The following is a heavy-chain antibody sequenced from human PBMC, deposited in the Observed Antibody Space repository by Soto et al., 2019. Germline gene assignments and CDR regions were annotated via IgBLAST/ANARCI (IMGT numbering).Heavy chain of an antibody. V-gene: IGHV4-59*08. CDR1: GGSLSSYY. D-gene: IGHD6-25*01. CDR3: GSVRPSGYVLS. Sequence: SEILSLTCTVSGGSLSSYYWAWIRQSPGKGLEWIGYVYFSGNTNYNPSLKSRVTISIDTSKNQFSLRLASVTETDTSFYYCGSVRPSGYVLSWGPGTLVTVSS. CDR2: VYFSGNT. J-gene: IGHJ5*02.